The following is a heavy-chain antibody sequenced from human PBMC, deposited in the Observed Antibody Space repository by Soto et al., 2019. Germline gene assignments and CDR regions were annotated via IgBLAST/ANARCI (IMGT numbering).Heavy chain of an antibody. CDR3: AKGGRVYYGSGSYFDS. Sequence: QVQLQESGPGLVKPSGTLSLTCAVSGVSISTSNWWSWARQSPGKGLEWIGEIYHSGSTNYNPSLQSRVTISVDKSTNHFSLHLSSANATDTAVYFCAKGGRVYYGSGSYFDSWGQGILVTVSS. CDR2: IYHSGST. V-gene: IGHV4-4*02. J-gene: IGHJ4*02. D-gene: IGHD3-10*01. CDR1: GVSISTSNW.